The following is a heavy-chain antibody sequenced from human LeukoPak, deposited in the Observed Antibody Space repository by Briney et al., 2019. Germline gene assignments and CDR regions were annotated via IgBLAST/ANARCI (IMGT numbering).Heavy chain of an antibody. V-gene: IGHV1-8*03. J-gene: IGHJ3*02. CDR1: GHTFTSYD. Sequence: ASVKVSCKASGHTFTSYDINWVRQATGQGLEWMGWMNPNSGNTGYAQKFQCRVTITRNTSISTAYMELSSLRSQDTAVYYCARGPPSDAFDIWGQGTMVTVSS. CDR2: MNPNSGNT. CDR3: ARGPPSDAFDI.